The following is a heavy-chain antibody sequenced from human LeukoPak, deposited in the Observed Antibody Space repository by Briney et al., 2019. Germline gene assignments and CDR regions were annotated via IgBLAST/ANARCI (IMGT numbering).Heavy chain of an antibody. D-gene: IGHD2-21*02. J-gene: IGHJ5*02. Sequence: GASVKVSCKASGGTFSSYAISWVRQAPGQGLELMGRIIPIFGIANYAQKFQGRVTITADKSTSTAYMELSSLRSEDTAVYYCARGKVTAIPYNWFDPWGQGTLVTVSP. CDR3: ARGKVTAIPYNWFDP. CDR2: IIPIFGIA. CDR1: GGTFSSYA. V-gene: IGHV1-69*04.